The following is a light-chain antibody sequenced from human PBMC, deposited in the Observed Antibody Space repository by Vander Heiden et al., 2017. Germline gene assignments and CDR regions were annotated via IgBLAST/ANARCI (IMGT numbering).Light chain of an antibody. Sequence: EIVLTQSPATLSLSPGERATLSCRASQSVSSYLAWYQQKPGQAPRLLIYDASNSATGIPDRFSGSGSVTDFTLTISSLEPEDFAVYYCQQRSNWPSFGGGTKVEIK. CDR2: DAS. V-gene: IGKV3-11*01. J-gene: IGKJ4*01. CDR1: QSVSSY. CDR3: QQRSNWPS.